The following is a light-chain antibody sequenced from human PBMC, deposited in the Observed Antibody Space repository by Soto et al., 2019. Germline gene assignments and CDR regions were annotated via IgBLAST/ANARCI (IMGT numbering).Light chain of an antibody. Sequence: MQLTQSPSTLSASVGERVSITCRASESINNWLAWLQKKPGRAPKVLIYDASTLESGVPSRFSGSRSGTEFTLAISSLQPDDSATYYCQQYKTYSQWTFGQGTKVDIK. CDR2: DAS. V-gene: IGKV1-5*01. CDR1: ESINNW. CDR3: QQYKTYSQWT. J-gene: IGKJ1*01.